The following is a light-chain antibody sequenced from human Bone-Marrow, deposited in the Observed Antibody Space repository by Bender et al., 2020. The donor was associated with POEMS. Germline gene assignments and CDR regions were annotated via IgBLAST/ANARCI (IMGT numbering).Light chain of an antibody. V-gene: IGLV1-44*01. J-gene: IGLJ1*01. CDR3: CSYAAGNIYV. CDR2: INN. CDR1: SSNIGTNP. Sequence: QSVLTQPPSASGTLGQRVTISCSGSSSNIGTNPVNWYQQLPGTAPKLLIYINNQRPSGVPDRFSGSKSGTSASLAISGLQSEDEADYYCCSYAAGNIYVFGTGTRVTVL.